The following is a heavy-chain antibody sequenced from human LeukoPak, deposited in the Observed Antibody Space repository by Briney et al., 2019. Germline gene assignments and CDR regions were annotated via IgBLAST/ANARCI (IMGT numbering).Heavy chain of an antibody. J-gene: IGHJ4*02. D-gene: IGHD3-22*01. V-gene: IGHV4-61*02. Sequence: PSETLSLTCTVSGGSISSGSYYWSWIRQPAGKGLEWIERIYTSGSTSYNPSLKSRVTISVDTSKNQFSLKLSSVTAADTAVYYCARGKGAYDSSGYWGHYFDYWGQGTLVTVSS. CDR3: ARGKGAYDSSGYWGHYFDY. CDR1: GGSISSGSYY. CDR2: IYTSGST.